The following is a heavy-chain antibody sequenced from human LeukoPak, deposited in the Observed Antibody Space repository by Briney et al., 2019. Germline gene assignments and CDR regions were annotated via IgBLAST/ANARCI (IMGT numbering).Heavy chain of an antibody. CDR2: IYYSGST. Sequence: SETLSLTCTVSGGSISSGDYYWSWIRQPPGKGLGWIGYIYYSGSTYYNPSLKSRVTISVDTSKNQFSLKLSSVTAADTAVYYCARFEDYYYYYGMDVWGQGTTVTVSS. CDR3: ARFEDYYYYYGMDV. J-gene: IGHJ6*02. CDR1: GGSISSGDYY. D-gene: IGHD3-9*01. V-gene: IGHV4-30-4*01.